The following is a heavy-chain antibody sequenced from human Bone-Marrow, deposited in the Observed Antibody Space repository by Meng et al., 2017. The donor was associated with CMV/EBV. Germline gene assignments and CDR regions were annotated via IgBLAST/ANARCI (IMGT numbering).Heavy chain of an antibody. Sequence: GESLKISCAASGFTFSSYSMNWVRQAPGKGLEWVSSISSSSSYIYYADSVKGRFTISRDNAKNSLYLQMNDLRGDDTAVYYCTRSMDVWGQGTTVTVSS. CDR2: ISSSSSYI. CDR1: GFTFSSYS. J-gene: IGHJ6*02. CDR3: TRSMDV. V-gene: IGHV3-21*01.